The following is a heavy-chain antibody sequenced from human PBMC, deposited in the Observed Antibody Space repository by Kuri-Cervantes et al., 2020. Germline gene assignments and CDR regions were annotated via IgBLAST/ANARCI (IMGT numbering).Heavy chain of an antibody. Sequence: ESLKISCAVYGGSFSSYYWGWIRQPPGKGLEWIGSIYYRGSTYYNPSLKSRVTISVDTSKNQFSLKLSSVTAADTAVYYCARISIVGAIADYWGQGTLVTDSS. D-gene: IGHD1-26*01. V-gene: IGHV4-39*01. CDR3: ARISIVGAIADY. J-gene: IGHJ4*02. CDR2: IYYRGST. CDR1: GGSFSSYY.